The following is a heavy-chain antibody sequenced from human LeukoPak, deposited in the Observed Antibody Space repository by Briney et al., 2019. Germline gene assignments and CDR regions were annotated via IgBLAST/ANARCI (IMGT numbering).Heavy chain of an antibody. CDR3: ARVAPNRRYCSGGSCLNYFNY. V-gene: IGHV1-2*02. CDR2: INPNSGGT. J-gene: IGHJ4*02. CDR1: GYTFTGYY. Sequence: ASVKVSCKASGYTFTGYYMHWVRQAPGQGLEWMGWINPNSGGTNYAQKLQGRVTMTTDTSTSTAYMELRSLRSDDTAVYYCARVAPNRRYCSGGSCLNYFNYWGQGTLVTVSS. D-gene: IGHD2-15*01.